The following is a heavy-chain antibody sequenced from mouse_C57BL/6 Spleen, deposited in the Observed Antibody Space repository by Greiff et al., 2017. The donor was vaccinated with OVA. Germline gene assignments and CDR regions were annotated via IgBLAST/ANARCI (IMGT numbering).Heavy chain of an antibody. D-gene: IGHD3-2*02. J-gene: IGHJ2*01. CDR3: ARAGAQAPYYFDY. CDR2: IYPGDGDT. Sequence: VQLQQSGAELVKPGASVKISCKASGYAFSSYWMNWVKQRPGKGLEWIGQIYPGDGDTNYNGKFKGKATLTADKSSSTAYMQLSSLTSEDSAVYFCARAGAQAPYYFDYWGQGTTLTVSS. CDR1: GYAFSSYW. V-gene: IGHV1-80*01.